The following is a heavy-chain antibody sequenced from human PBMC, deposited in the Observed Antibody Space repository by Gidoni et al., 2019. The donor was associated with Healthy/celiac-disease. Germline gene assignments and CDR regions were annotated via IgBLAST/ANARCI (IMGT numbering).Heavy chain of an antibody. V-gene: IGHV3-23*04. CDR2: ISGSGGST. J-gene: IGHJ4*02. D-gene: IGHD6-19*01. Sequence: EVQLVESGGGLVQPGGSMRRSCAASVCPLSSYAMSGVRQAPGKGLEWVSAISGSGGSTYYADSVKGRFTISRDNSQNTLYLQMTSLRADDTAVYYCANWATPEQWLAITTSYYFDYWGQGTLVTVSS. CDR3: ANWATPEQWLAITTSYYFDY. CDR1: VCPLSSYA.